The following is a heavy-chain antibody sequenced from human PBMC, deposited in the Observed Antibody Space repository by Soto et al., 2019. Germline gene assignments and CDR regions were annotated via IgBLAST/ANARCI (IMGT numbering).Heavy chain of an antibody. V-gene: IGHV3-11*01. D-gene: IGHD3-16*01. CDR3: TREHGGGGLTLEY. J-gene: IGHJ4*02. CDR2: ISNSGRIT. CDR1: GFIFRDYY. Sequence: QVHLEESGGGLVKPGGSLRLSCTASGFIFRDYYMSWIRPAPGKGLEWVSDISNSGRITHHADSVEGRFTISRDNAKDSLYLQMSSLRPEDSAIYYSTREHGGGGLTLEYWGEGTLVTFSS.